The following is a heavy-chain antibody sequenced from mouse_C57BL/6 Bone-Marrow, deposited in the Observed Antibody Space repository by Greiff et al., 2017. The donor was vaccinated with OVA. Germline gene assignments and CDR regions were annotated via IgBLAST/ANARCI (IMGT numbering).Heavy chain of an antibody. CDR1: GFNIKNTY. CDR2: IDPANGNT. V-gene: IGHV14-3*01. J-gene: IGHJ2*01. D-gene: IGHD1-1*01. Sequence: VQLQQSVAELVRPGASVKLSCTASGFNIKNTYMHWVKQRPEQGLEWIGRIDPANGNTKYAPKFQGKATITADTSSNTAYLQLSSLTSEDTAIYYCARGPIYYRSSYGGCDYWGQGTTLTVSS. CDR3: ARGPIYYRSSYGGCDY.